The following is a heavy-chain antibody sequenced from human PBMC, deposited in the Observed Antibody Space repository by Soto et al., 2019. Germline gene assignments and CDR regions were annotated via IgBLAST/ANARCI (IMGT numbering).Heavy chain of an antibody. V-gene: IGHV3-66*01. CDR2: IYSGGST. Sequence: GGSLRLSCAASGFTVSSNYMSWVRQAPGKGLEWVSVIYSGGSTYYEDSGKGRFTISRDKSKNTLYLQMNSLRAEDTAVYYCARGPHSGYDPTLRGWFDPWGQGTLVTVSS. J-gene: IGHJ5*02. D-gene: IGHD5-12*01. CDR3: ARGPHSGYDPTLRGWFDP. CDR1: GFTVSSNY.